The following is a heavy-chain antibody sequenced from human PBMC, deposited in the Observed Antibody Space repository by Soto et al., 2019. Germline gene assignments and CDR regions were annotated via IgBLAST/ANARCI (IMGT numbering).Heavy chain of an antibody. V-gene: IGHV5-51*01. J-gene: IGHJ6*02. CDR1: GYSFTSYW. D-gene: IGHD3-10*01. CDR2: IYPGDSDT. Sequence: PGESLKISCKGSGYSFTSYWIGWVRQMPGKGLEWMGIIYPGDSDTRYSPSFQGQVTISADKSISTAYLQWSSLKASDTATYYCARNGVGEYYYYGMDVWGQGTTVTVSS. CDR3: ARNGVGEYYYYGMDV.